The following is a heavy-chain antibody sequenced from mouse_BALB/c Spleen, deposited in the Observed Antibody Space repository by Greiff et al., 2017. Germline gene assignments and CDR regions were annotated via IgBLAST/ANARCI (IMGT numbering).Heavy chain of an antibody. D-gene: IGHD2-3*01. CDR2: ISCYNGAT. CDR3: TRDGPSSDY. CDR1: GYSFTGYY. V-gene: IGHV1S34*01. J-gene: IGHJ2*01. Sequence: LVKTGASVKISCKASGYSFTGYYMHWVKQSPGKSLEWIGYISCYNGATSYNQKFKGKATFTVDTSSSTAYMQLSSLTSEDSAVFYCTRDGPSSDYWGQGTTLTVSS.